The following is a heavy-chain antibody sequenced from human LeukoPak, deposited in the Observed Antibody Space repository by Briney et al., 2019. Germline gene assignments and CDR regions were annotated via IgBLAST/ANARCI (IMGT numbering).Heavy chain of an antibody. CDR1: GFTFDDYA. D-gene: IGHD2-2*01. Sequence: GGSLRLSCAASGFTFDDYAMHWVRQAPGKGQEWVSGISWNSGSIGYADSVKGRFTISRDNAKNSLYLQMNSLRVEDTALYYCAKDRGSEYQLPDYWGQGTLVTVSS. J-gene: IGHJ4*02. V-gene: IGHV3-9*01. CDR2: ISWNSGSI. CDR3: AKDRGSEYQLPDY.